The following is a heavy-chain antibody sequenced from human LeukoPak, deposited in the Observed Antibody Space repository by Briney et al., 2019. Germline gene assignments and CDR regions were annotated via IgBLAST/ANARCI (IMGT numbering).Heavy chain of an antibody. J-gene: IGHJ4*02. Sequence: PGGSLRLSCAASGFTVSSNYMSWVRQAPGKGLEWVSVIYSGGSTYYADSVKGRFTISRDNSKNTLYLQMNSLRAEATAVYYCARDNQNYYDSSGYYGYWGQGTLVTVSS. CDR1: GFTVSSNY. V-gene: IGHV3-53*01. D-gene: IGHD3-22*01. CDR2: IYSGGST. CDR3: ARDNQNYYDSSGYYGY.